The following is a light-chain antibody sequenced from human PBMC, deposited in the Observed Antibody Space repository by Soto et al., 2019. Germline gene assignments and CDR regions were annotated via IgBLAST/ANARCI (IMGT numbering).Light chain of an antibody. CDR3: MQALQTQFS. J-gene: IGKJ3*01. CDR2: FGS. Sequence: DIVMTQSPLALPVTPGEPASISCRSSQSLLHSNGYNYLDWYLQKPRQSPQLLIYFGSNRASGVPDMFSGSGSGKDFTLKINRVEAEDVGVYYCMQALQTQFSFGPGTKVYIK. V-gene: IGKV2-28*01. CDR1: QSLLHSNGYNY.